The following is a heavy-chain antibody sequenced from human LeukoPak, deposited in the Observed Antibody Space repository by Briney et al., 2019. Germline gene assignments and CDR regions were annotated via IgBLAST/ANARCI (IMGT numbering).Heavy chain of an antibody. D-gene: IGHD4-17*01. J-gene: IGHJ5*02. CDR2: ISSSLSNI. Sequence: GGSLRLSCAASGFTFSSCSMIWVRQAPRKGLDWVSYISSSLSNIYYEDSVKGRFTISRDNAKNSLYLQMNSLRAEDTAVYYCARVGDDYGDLNWFVPWGQGTLVTVSS. V-gene: IGHV3-48*01. CDR1: GFTFSSCS. CDR3: ARVGDDYGDLNWFVP.